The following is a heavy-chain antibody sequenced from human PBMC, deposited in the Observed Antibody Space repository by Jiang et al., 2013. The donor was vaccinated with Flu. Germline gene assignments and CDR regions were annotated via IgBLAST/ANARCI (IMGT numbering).Heavy chain of an antibody. CDR3: AGAGRDGYNCDY. D-gene: IGHD5-24*01. V-gene: IGHV3-30-3*01. Sequence: QLVESGGGVVQPGGSLRLSCAASGFTFNSYAMHWVRQAPGKGLEWVAVISYDGGNKYYADSVKGRFTISRDNSKNTLCLQMNSLRAEDTAVYYCAGAGRDGYNCDYWGQGTLVTVSS. CDR2: ISYDGGNK. CDR1: GFTFNSYA. J-gene: IGHJ4*02.